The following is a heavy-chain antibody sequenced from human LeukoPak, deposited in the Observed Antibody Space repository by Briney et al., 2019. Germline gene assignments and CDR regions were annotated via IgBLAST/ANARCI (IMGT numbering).Heavy chain of an antibody. V-gene: IGHV4-34*01. J-gene: IGHJ4*02. CDR1: GGPFSGYS. CDR3: ARGIPTMAGTYYFAS. CDR2: INHSGST. Sequence: SETLSLTCAVYGGPFSGYSWSWIRQPPGKGLEWIGEINHSGSTNYNPSLKSRVTISLATSKSQYSLIMSSVTAADTAVYYCARGIPTMAGTYYFASWGQGTLVTVSS. D-gene: IGHD6-19*01.